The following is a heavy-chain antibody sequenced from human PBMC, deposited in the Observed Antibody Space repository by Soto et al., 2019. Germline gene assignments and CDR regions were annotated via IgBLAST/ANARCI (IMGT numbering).Heavy chain of an antibody. V-gene: IGHV3-23*01. CDR3: AKDPNIVVVVAALTQAL. CDR2: ISGSGGST. J-gene: IGHJ4*02. D-gene: IGHD2-15*01. CDR1: GFTFSSYA. Sequence: GGSLRLSCAASGFTFSSYAMSWVRQAPGKGLEWVSAISGSGGSTYYADSVKGRFTISRDNSKNTLYLQMNSLRAEDTAVYYCAKDPNIVVVVAALTQALWGQGTLVTVSS.